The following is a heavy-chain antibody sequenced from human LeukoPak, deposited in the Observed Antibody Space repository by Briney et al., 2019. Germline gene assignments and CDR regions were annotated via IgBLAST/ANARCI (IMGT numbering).Heavy chain of an antibody. Sequence: PSETLSLTCTVSGGSISSYYWSWIRQPPGKGLEWIGYIYYSGSTNYNPSLKSRVTISVDTSKNQFSLKLSSVTAADTAVYYCARPAHRYSSSWCFDYWGQGTLVTVSS. J-gene: IGHJ4*02. V-gene: IGHV4-59*08. CDR1: GGSISSYY. D-gene: IGHD6-13*01. CDR2: IYYSGST. CDR3: ARPAHRYSSSWCFDY.